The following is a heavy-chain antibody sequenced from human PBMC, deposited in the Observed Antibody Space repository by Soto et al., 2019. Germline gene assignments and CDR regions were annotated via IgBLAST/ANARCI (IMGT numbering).Heavy chain of an antibody. Sequence: QGQLVESGGGLVKPGGSLRLSCAASAFSFSDYYMSWIRQAPGKGLEWVSYISGSGSTMYYADSVRGRFTISRDNAKNSLYLHMNSLRVEDTAVYYCARAPVYNWNYLRFDPWGQGTLVTVSS. CDR2: ISGSGSTM. CDR1: AFSFSDYY. CDR3: ARAPVYNWNYLRFDP. J-gene: IGHJ5*02. D-gene: IGHD1-7*01. V-gene: IGHV3-11*01.